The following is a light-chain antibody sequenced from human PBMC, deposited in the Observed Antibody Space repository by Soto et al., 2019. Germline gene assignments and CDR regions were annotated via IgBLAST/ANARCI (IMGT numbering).Light chain of an antibody. CDR3: QAWDSSHVV. J-gene: IGLJ2*01. CDR2: QDN. CDR1: KLGDKY. V-gene: IGLV3-1*01. Sequence: SYELTQPLSVSVSPGQTASITCSGDKLGDKYACWYQQKPGQSPVLVIYQDNKRPSGIPGRFSGSNSGNTATLTISGTQAIDEADYYCQAWDSSHVVFGGGTKLTVL.